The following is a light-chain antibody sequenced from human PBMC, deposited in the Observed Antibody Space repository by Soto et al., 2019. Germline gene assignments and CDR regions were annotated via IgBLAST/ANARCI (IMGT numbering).Light chain of an antibody. V-gene: IGKV1-5*01. CDR2: DAS. CDR1: QNIGTW. CDR3: QQYATYSPST. J-gene: IGKJ1*01. Sequence: DIQLRQAPSTLSASVGDRVTITCRASQNIGTWLAWYQHRPVEGPKLLIHDASTLESGVPSRFSGGGSATEFSLTINSLQSGGSRTYHCQQYATYSPSTFGQGTKVDIK.